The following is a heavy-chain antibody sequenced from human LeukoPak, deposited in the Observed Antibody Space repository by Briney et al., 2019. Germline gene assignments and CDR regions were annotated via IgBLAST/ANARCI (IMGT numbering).Heavy chain of an antibody. CDR2: FDPEDGET. CDR3: AMLYCSSTSCYRWFDP. V-gene: IGHV1-24*01. J-gene: IGHJ5*02. CDR1: GYTLTELS. D-gene: IGHD2-2*01. Sequence: ASVKVSCKVSGYTLTELSMHWVRQAPGKGLEWMGGFDPEDGETIYAQKFQGRVTMTEDTSTDTAYMELSSLRSEDTAVYYCAMLYCSSTSCYRWFDPWGQGTLVTVSS.